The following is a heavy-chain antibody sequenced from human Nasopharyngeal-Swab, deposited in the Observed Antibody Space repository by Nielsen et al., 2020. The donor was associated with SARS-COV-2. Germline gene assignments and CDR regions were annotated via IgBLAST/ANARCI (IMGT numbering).Heavy chain of an antibody. CDR2: INPSGGST. CDR3: ARVTPGGTIFGLLDP. V-gene: IGHV1-46*01. CDR1: GYTFTSYY. D-gene: IGHD3-3*01. J-gene: IGHJ5*02. Sequence: ASVKVSCKASGYTFTSYYMHWVRQAPGQGLEWMGIINPSGGSTSYAQKFQGRVTMTRDTSTSTVYMELSSLRSEDTAVYYCARVTPGGTIFGLLDPWGQGTLVTVSS.